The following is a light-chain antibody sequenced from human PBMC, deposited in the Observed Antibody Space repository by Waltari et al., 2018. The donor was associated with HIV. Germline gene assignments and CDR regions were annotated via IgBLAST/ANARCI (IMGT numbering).Light chain of an antibody. J-gene: IGLJ1*01. Sequence: QSALTQPRSVSGSPGRSVNISCTGTSSDVGGHTYVSWFQHHPGKGPKLLLYDVHKRSPGVPVRFSGSKSGNTASLTISGLQTEDEADYFCCSYTGSSSYNYVFGTGTKVTVL. CDR3: CSYTGSSSYNYV. V-gene: IGLV2-11*01. CDR2: DVH. CDR1: SSDVGGHTY.